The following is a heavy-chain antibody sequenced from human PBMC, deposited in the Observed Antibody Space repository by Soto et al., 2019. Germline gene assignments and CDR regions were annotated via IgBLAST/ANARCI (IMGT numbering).Heavy chain of an antibody. V-gene: IGHV3-48*04. CDR3: ARDEDGTYEFDY. CDR2: INSGGSVI. D-gene: IGHD3-22*01. J-gene: IGHJ4*02. CDR1: GFTFTSFG. Sequence: EVQLVESGGGLVQPGGSLRLSCVASGFTFTSFGMTWVRQAPGRGLEWVSHINSGGSVILYADSVKGRVTISRDNSKNSLYLEMNSLRADDTAVYFCARDEDGTYEFDYWGQGTLVTVSS.